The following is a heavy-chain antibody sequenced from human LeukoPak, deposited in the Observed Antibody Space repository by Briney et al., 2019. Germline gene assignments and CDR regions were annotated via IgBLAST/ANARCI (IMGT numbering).Heavy chain of an antibody. J-gene: IGHJ4*02. V-gene: IGHV4-4*07. CDR2: IYTTGTT. CDR3: ASQGYNESYYFLDY. D-gene: IGHD3-10*01. CDR1: GGYIRSYY. Sequence: SETLSLTCTVSGGYIRSYYWRWVRPPAGKGLEWIGRIYTTGTTNYNPSLKSRLTMSVDTSKNHFSLNLRSVIAADTAVYYCASQGYNESYYFLDYWMEGTVVAVSS.